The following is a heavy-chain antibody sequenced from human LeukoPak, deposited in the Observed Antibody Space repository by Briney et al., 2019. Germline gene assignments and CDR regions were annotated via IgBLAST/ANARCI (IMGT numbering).Heavy chain of an antibody. D-gene: IGHD3-3*01. V-gene: IGHV3-7*01. CDR1: GFTFSSYW. Sequence: GGSLRLSCAASGFTFSSYWMSRVRQAPGKGLEWVANIKQDGSEKYYVDSVKGRFAISRDNAKNSLYLQMNSLRAEDTAVYYCARVRFWSGYSKTYYFDYWGQGTLVTVSS. J-gene: IGHJ4*02. CDR3: ARVRFWSGYSKTYYFDY. CDR2: IKQDGSEK.